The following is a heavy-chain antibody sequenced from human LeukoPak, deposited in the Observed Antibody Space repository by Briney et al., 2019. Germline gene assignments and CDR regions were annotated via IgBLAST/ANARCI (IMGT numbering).Heavy chain of an antibody. CDR3: AREPTTPDPSYYYYGMDV. J-gene: IGHJ6*02. CDR1: GGTFSSYA. CDR2: IIPIFGTA. V-gene: IGHV1-69*13. Sequence: GASVKVSCKASGGTFSSYAISWVRQAPGQGLEWMGGIIPIFGTANYAQKFQGRVTITADESTSTAYMELSSLRSEDTAVYYCAREPTTPDPSYYYYGMDVWGQGTTVTVSS. D-gene: IGHD4-11*01.